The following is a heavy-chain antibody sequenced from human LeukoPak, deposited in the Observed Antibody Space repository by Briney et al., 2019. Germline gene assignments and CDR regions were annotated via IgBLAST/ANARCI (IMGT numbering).Heavy chain of an antibody. J-gene: IGHJ4*02. CDR3: ARVDWVDGYSFDY. CDR1: GGSISSYY. Sequence: SETLSLTCTVSGGSISSYYWSWIRQPPGKGLEWIGYIYYSGNTNYNPSPKSRVTISIDTSKNQFSLRLSSVTAADTAVYYCARVDWVDGYSFDYWGQGTLVTVSS. V-gene: IGHV4-59*01. D-gene: IGHD5-24*01. CDR2: IYYSGNT.